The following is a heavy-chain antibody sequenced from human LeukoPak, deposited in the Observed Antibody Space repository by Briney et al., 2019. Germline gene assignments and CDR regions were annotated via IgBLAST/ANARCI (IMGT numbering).Heavy chain of an antibody. V-gene: IGHV3-53*01. CDR2: IHSDGTT. Sequence: GASLRLSCAASGFTVSNNYMNWVRQAPGKGLEWVSLIHSDGTTYYADSVKGRFAISRDNSKNTLYLQMNSLRAEDTAVYYCARGSRGAFDIWGQGTMVTVSS. CDR1: GFTVSNNY. J-gene: IGHJ3*02. CDR3: ARGSRGAFDI.